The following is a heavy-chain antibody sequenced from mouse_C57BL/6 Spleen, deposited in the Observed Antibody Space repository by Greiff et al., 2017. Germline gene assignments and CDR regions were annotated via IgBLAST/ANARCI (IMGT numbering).Heavy chain of an antibody. CDR2: IDPNSGGT. CDR1: GSTFTSYW. Sequence: QVQLQPPGAELVKPGASVTLSCTASGSTFTSYWMHWVQQRPGRGLAWIGWIDPNSGGTKYNETFKSKATLTVDKPSSPAYMQLSSLTSEDSAVYYCARWVGYGSSYYDYAMDYWGQGTSVTVSS. V-gene: IGHV1-72*01. D-gene: IGHD1-1*01. CDR3: ARWVGYGSSYYDYAMDY. J-gene: IGHJ4*01.